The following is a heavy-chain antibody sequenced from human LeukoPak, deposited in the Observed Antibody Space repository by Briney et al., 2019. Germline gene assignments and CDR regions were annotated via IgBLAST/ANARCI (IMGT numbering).Heavy chain of an antibody. V-gene: IGHV4-59*01. Sequence: SETLSLTCTVSDGSISNYYWSWIRQSPGKGLEWIGYIYYSGTTNSNPSLKSRVTISVDTSKNQFSLQLRSVTAADTAVYYCAREDPQTTVPEGMDVWGQGTTVIVSS. CDR1: DGSISNYY. CDR2: IYYSGTT. J-gene: IGHJ6*02. D-gene: IGHD4-17*01. CDR3: AREDPQTTVPEGMDV.